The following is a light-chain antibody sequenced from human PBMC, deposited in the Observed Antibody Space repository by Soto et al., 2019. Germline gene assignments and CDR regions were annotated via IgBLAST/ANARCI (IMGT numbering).Light chain of an antibody. Sequence: QSALTQPASVSGSPGQSITISCTGSSSDVGGYDYVSWYQQYPGKAPKLMIYDVSNRPSGVSNRFSGSKSGNTASLTISGLQADDEADYYCSSFTSGTTRVFGTGTKVTVL. CDR1: SSDVGGYDY. J-gene: IGLJ1*01. CDR3: SSFTSGTTRV. V-gene: IGLV2-14*01. CDR2: DVS.